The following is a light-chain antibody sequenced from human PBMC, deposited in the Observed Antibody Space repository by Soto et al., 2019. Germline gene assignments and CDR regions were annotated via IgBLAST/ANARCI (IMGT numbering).Light chain of an antibody. CDR3: QEYDNWPLWT. Sequence: EILMTQSPATLSVSPGERATLSCRASQNVGSHVAWYQQKPGQAPRLFIYGASTRATGIPARFSGSGSGTEFTLTISSLQSEDFALYYCQEYDNWPLWTFGQGTKVEVK. CDR1: QNVGSH. J-gene: IGKJ1*01. CDR2: GAS. V-gene: IGKV3-15*01.